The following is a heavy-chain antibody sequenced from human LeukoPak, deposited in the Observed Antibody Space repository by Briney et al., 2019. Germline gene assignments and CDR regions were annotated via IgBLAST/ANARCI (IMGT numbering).Heavy chain of an antibody. CDR1: GLTISSYG. Sequence: GGSLRLSCAASGLTISSYGINWVRQAPGKGLEWVSFVSIGGTYIYYADSVKGRFTISRDDAKNSLYLQMNSLTAEDTAEYYCARNKINTVTTGWYFDLWGRGTLVTVSS. V-gene: IGHV3-21*01. CDR3: ARNKINTVTTGWYFDL. CDR2: VSIGGTYI. J-gene: IGHJ2*01. D-gene: IGHD4-17*01.